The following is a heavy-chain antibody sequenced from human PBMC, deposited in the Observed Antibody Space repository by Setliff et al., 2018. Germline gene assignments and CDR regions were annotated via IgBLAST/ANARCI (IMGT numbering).Heavy chain of an antibody. CDR2: VYYSGNT. CDR3: ARYDSSGYQVYYYGMDV. Sequence: PSETLSLTCTVSGGSISTTDYYWGWIRQPPGKGLEWIGCVYYSGNTYYSPSLKSRVTMFVDTSKNQFSLMLYSVTAADTAIYYCARYDSSGYQVYYYGMDVWGQGTTVTVSS. J-gene: IGHJ6*02. CDR1: GGSISTTDYY. D-gene: IGHD3-22*01. V-gene: IGHV4-39*07.